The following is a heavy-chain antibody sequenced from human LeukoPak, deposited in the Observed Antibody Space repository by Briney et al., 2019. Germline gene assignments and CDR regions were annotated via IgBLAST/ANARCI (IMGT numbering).Heavy chain of an antibody. D-gene: IGHD3-16*02. Sequence: GGSLRLSCAVSGITLSNYGMTWVRQAPGKGLEWVAVIWYDGSNKYYADSVKGRFTISRDNSKNTLYLQMNSLRAEDTAVYYCASLASMIAFGGVISHDAFDIWGQGTMVTVSS. CDR1: GITLSNYG. V-gene: IGHV3-33*08. CDR3: ASLASMIAFGGVISHDAFDI. J-gene: IGHJ3*02. CDR2: IWYDGSNK.